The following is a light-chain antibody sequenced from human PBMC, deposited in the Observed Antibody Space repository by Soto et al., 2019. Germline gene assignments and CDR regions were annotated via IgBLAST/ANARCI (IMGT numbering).Light chain of an antibody. Sequence: EIVLTQSPATLSLSPGERATLSCRASQSVSSYLAWYQQQPGQPPRLLIYDASNRATGIPARFSGSGSGTDFTLTITRLEPEDFAVYYCQHRSNWLAFGGGTKVDI. J-gene: IGKJ4*01. V-gene: IGKV3-11*01. CDR2: DAS. CDR3: QHRSNWLA. CDR1: QSVSSY.